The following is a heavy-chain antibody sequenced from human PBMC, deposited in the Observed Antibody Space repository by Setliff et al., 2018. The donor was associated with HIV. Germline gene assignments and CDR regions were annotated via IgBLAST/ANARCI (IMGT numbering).Heavy chain of an antibody. Sequence: GGSLRLSCAASGFSFSIYEMNWVRQVPGKGLEWVAYISGNGGDKYYADSVRGRFTLSRDNAMNSLSLEMNSLRAEDTALYYCARSPPGVRIHWWNWFDYWGQGALVTVSS. V-gene: IGHV3-48*03. CDR2: ISGNGGDK. J-gene: IGHJ4*02. CDR3: ARSPPGVRIHWWNWFDY. CDR1: GFSFSIYE. D-gene: IGHD2-8*02.